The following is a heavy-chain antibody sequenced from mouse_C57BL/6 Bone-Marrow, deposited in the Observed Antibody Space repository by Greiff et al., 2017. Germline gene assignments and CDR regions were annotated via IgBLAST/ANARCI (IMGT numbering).Heavy chain of an antibody. J-gene: IGHJ4*01. V-gene: IGHV5-15*01. CDR2: ISNLAYSI. CDR1: GFTFSDYG. Sequence: EVQGVESGGGLVQPGGSLKLSCAASGFTFSDYGMAWVRQAPRKGPEWVAFISNLAYSIYYADTVTGRFTLSRENAKNPLYLEMSSVRSEDTAMYYCARQRGDYAMDYWGQGTSVTVSS. CDR3: ARQRGDYAMDY.